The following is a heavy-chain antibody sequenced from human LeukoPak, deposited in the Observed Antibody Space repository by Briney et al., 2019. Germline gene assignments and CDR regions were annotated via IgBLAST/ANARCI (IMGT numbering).Heavy chain of an antibody. Sequence: ASVKVSCKASGYTFTSNYMHWVRQAPGQGLEWMGIINPNGGTTNYAQKFQGRVTLTRDMSTGTVYMELSSLRSEDTAVYYCARGGSSGPHWFDPWGQGTLVTVSS. CDR2: INPNGGTT. J-gene: IGHJ5*02. V-gene: IGHV1-46*01. CDR3: ARGGSSGPHWFDP. D-gene: IGHD3-22*01. CDR1: GYTFTSNY.